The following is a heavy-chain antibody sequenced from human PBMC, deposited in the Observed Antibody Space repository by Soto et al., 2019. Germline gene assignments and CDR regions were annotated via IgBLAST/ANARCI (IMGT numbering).Heavy chain of an antibody. J-gene: IGHJ6*02. Sequence: SEPMSLTCTVSSGSLSSCGYYCIFISNHPGKGLEWLGYFYNSGSVFYNPSLKSRVTILLDTSKNQFSLKLISVTAADTAVYYCARGAVTNLYYYYYGMDAWGQGTTVTVSS. D-gene: IGHD3-16*01. CDR1: SGSLSSCGYY. CDR3: ARGAVTNLYYYYYGMDA. CDR2: FYNSGSV. V-gene: IGHV4-31*03.